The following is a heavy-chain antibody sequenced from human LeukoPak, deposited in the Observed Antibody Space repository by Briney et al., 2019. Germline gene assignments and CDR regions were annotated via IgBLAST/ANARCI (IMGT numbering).Heavy chain of an antibody. J-gene: IGHJ3*02. D-gene: IGHD3-22*01. V-gene: IGHV3-48*02. Sequence: GGSLRLSCAASGFTFSSYGTHWVRQAPGKGLEWVSYISSTSSTIYYADSVKGRFTISRDNAKNSLYLQMNSLRDEDTAVYYCARAAPYYYDSSGYSAFDSWGQGTMVTVSA. CDR3: ARAAPYYYDSSGYSAFDS. CDR1: GFTFSSYG. CDR2: ISSTSSTI.